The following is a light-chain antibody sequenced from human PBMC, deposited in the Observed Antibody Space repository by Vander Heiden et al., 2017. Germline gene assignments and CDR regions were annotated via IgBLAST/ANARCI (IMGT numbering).Light chain of an antibody. CDR1: ALPKQY. CDR2: KDS. J-gene: IGLJ1*01. Sequence: SYPLTQPPSVSVSPGQTARITCSGDALPKQYAYWYQQKPDQAPVLVIYKDSERPSGIPERFSGSSSGTTVTLTISGVQAEDEADYYCQSADSSGTSLVFGTGTKVTVL. CDR3: QSADSSGTSLV. V-gene: IGLV3-25*03.